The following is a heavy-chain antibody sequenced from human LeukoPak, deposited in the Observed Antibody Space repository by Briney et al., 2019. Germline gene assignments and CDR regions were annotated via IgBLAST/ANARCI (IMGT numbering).Heavy chain of an antibody. J-gene: IGHJ5*02. CDR1: GGSFSGYY. CDR2: INHSGST. Sequence: PSETLSLTCAVYGGSFSGYYWSWIRQPPGKGLEWIGEINHSGSTYYNPSLKSRVTISVDTSKNQFSLKLSSVTAADTAVYYCARGGIAARRGARFDPWGQGTLVTVSS. D-gene: IGHD6-6*01. CDR3: ARGGIAARRGARFDP. V-gene: IGHV4-34*01.